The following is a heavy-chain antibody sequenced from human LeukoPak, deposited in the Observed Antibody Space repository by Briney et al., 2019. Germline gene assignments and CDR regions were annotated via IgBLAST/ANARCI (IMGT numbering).Heavy chain of an antibody. V-gene: IGHV4-34*01. CDR2: INHSGST. CDR1: GGSFSGYY. J-gene: IGHJ4*02. D-gene: IGHD6-19*01. CDR3: ARGPGYSSGWYFY. Sequence: SETLSLTCAVYGGSFSGYYWSWIRQPPGKGLEWIGEINHSGSTNYNPSLKSRVTISVDTSKNQFSLKLSSVTAADTAVYYCARGPGYSSGWYFYWGQGTLVTVSS.